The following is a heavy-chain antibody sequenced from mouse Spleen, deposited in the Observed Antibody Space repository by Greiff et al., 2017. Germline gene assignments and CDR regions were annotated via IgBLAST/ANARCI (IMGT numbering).Heavy chain of an antibody. CDR1: GYTFTDYA. CDR2: ISTYYGDA. CDR3: ASYYYGSSYDAMDY. Sequence: VQLQQSGAELVRPGVSVKISCKGSGYTFTDYAMHWVKQSHAKSLEWIGVISTYYGDASYNQKFKGKATMTVDKSSSTAYMELARLTSEDSAIYYCASYYYGSSYDAMDYWGQGTSVTVSS. V-gene: IGHV1S137*01. J-gene: IGHJ4*01. D-gene: IGHD1-1*01.